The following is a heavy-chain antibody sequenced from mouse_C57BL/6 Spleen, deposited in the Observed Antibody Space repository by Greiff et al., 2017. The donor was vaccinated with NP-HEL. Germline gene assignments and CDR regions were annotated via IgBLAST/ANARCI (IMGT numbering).Heavy chain of an antibody. D-gene: IGHD3-2*02. Sequence: QVQLQQSGTELVKPGASVKLSCKASGYTFTSYWMHWVKQRPGQGLEWIGNINPSNGGTNYNEKFKSKATLTVDKSSSTAYMQLSSLTSEDSAVYYCARKTAQATWAWFAYWGQGTLVTVSA. V-gene: IGHV1-53*01. CDR1: GYTFTSYW. J-gene: IGHJ3*01. CDR3: ARKTAQATWAWFAY. CDR2: INPSNGGT.